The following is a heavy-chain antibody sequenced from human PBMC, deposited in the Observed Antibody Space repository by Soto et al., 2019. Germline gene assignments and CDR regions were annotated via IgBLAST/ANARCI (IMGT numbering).Heavy chain of an antibody. D-gene: IGHD2-15*01. CDR2: INPSAGST. J-gene: IGHJ3*01. CDR1: GYTFTSYY. CDR3: ARGYCSGGTCYAFDV. Sequence: ASVKVSCKASGYTFTSYYMHWVRQAPGQGLEWMGIINPSAGSTSYAQKFQGRVTMTRDTSTSTVYMELSSLRSEDTAAYYCARGYCSGGTCYAFDVWGQGTMVTVS. V-gene: IGHV1-46*03.